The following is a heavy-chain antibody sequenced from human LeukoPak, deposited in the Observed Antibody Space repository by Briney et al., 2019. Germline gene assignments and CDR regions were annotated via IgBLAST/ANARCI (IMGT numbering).Heavy chain of an antibody. CDR1: GYTFTGYY. D-gene: IGHD2-15*01. CDR2: INPNSGGT. V-gene: IGHV1-2*02. CDR3: AILPSLGCCSGGSCYSTYSDAFDI. Sequence: ASVKVSCKASGYTFTGYYMHWVRQAPGQGLEWMGWINPNSGGTNYAQKFQDRVTMTRDTSISTAYMELSRLRSDDTAVYYCAILPSLGCCSGGSCYSTYSDAFDIWGQGTMVTVSS. J-gene: IGHJ3*02.